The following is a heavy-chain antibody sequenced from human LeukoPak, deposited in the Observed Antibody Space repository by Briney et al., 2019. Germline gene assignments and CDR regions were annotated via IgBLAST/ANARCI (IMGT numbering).Heavy chain of an antibody. D-gene: IGHD1-7*01. J-gene: IGHJ4*02. CDR2: ISGSGVST. CDR1: GFTFTSYP. V-gene: IGHV3-23*01. CDR3: AKDKSKGELRGNEFDY. Sequence: PGGSLRLSCAASGFTFTSYPMSWVRQAPGKGLEWVSAISGSGVSTYYADSVKGRFTISRDNSKNTLYLHMNSLRAEDTALYYCAKDKSKGELRGNEFDYWGQGTLVIVSS.